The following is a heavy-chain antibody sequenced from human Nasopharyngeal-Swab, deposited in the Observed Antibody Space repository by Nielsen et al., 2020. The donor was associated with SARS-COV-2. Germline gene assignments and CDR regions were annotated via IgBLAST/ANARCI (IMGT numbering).Heavy chain of an antibody. CDR1: GGSFSDYY. D-gene: IGHD3-22*01. Sequence: SETLSLTCAVYGGSFSDYYWTWIRQPPGKGLEWIGEINHRGTTNYNPSLKSRVTISADTSKNQFSLNLRSVTAADTAVYYCARGLVDVNMMLVVIGFSYWLDSWGRGTPVTVSS. V-gene: IGHV4-34*01. CDR3: ARGLVDVNMMLVVIGFSYWLDS. J-gene: IGHJ5*01. CDR2: INHRGTT.